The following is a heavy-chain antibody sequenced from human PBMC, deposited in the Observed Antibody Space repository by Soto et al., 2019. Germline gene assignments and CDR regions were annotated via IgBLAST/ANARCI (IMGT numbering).Heavy chain of an antibody. CDR2: MNPNSGVT. Sequence: QVQLVQSGAEVKKPGASVTVSCKASGYRFSDYYLHWARQAPGQGPEWMGWMNPNSGVTKYAQKFKGRVTMTRDTSVRTAFMELNWLKSDDTAVYYCARESGGATATLDYYYFYMDVWGIGTTVTVSS. CDR3: ARESGGATATLDYYYFYMDV. D-gene: IGHD5-12*01. V-gene: IGHV1-2*02. CDR1: GYRFSDYY. J-gene: IGHJ6*03.